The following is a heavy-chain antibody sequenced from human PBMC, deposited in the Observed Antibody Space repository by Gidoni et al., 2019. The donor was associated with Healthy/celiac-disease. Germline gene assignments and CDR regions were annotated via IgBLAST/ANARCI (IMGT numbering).Heavy chain of an antibody. CDR2: ISSSGSTI. D-gene: IGHD1-26*01. J-gene: IGHJ3*02. CDR3: ARGVGATAAFDI. CDR1: VFTFSDYY. Sequence: QVQLVVSGGGLVKPGGSLRLSFAASVFTFSDYYMRWTRQAPGKGLDGFSYISSSGSTIYYADALKGRFTISRDNAKNSLYLQMNSLRAEDTAVYYCARGVGATAAFDIWGQGTMVTVSS. V-gene: IGHV3-11*01.